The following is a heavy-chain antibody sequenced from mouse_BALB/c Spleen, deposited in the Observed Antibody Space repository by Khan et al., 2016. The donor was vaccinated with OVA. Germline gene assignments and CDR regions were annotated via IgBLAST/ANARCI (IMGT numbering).Heavy chain of an antibody. V-gene: IGHV1S135*01. CDR3: ARHDYVAWFAY. Sequence: SGPELMKPGASVKISCKASGNSFTSYYIHWVKQSHGKSLEWIGYIDPFNGGTKYNQKFKAKATLTVDKSSSTAYIHLSSLTSEDSAVYYCARHDYVAWFAYWGQGTLVTVSA. J-gene: IGHJ3*01. D-gene: IGHD2-4*01. CDR2: IDPFNGGT. CDR1: GNSFTSYY.